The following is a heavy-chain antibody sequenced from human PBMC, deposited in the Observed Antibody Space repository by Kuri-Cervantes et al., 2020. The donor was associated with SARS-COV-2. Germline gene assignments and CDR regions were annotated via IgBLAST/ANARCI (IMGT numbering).Heavy chain of an antibody. Sequence: GESLKISCAASGFTFSSYDMHWVRQATGKGLEWVSAIGTAGDTYYADSVKGRFTISRDNSKNTLYLQMNSLRAEDTAVYYCAKGTDSYYYYYYGMDVWGQGTTVTVSS. CDR3: AKGTDSYYYYYYGMDV. CDR2: IGTAGDT. V-gene: IGHV3-13*01. CDR1: GFTFSSYD. J-gene: IGHJ6*02.